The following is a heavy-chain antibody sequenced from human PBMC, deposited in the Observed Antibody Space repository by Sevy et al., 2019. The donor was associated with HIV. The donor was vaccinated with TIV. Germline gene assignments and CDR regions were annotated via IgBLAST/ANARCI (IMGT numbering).Heavy chain of an antibody. CDR3: AKEIEEWELPNGFDY. CDR2: ISYDGSNT. CDR1: GFTFSNYG. V-gene: IGHV3-30*18. Sequence: GGSLRLSCAASGFTFSNYGMHWVRQAPGRGLEWVSIISYDGSNTYYADSVKGRFTISRDNSKNTLYLQMNSLRAEDTALYYCAKEIEEWELPNGFDYWGQGTLVTVSS. D-gene: IGHD1-26*01. J-gene: IGHJ4*02.